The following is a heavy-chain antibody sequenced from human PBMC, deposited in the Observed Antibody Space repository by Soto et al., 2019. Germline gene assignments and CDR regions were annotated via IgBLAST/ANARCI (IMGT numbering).Heavy chain of an antibody. J-gene: IGHJ4*02. CDR1: GGSISSGHHY. V-gene: IGHV4-39*01. D-gene: IGHD5-12*01. CDR2: IFYSGST. Sequence: PSETLSLTCTVFGGSISSGHHYWGWIRQPPGKGLEWVGSIFYSGSTYYNLSLQSRLTISADTSKNQFSLKLSSVTAAVTALYYCARHKWLRLPLDYWGQGTLVTVSS. CDR3: ARHKWLRLPLDY.